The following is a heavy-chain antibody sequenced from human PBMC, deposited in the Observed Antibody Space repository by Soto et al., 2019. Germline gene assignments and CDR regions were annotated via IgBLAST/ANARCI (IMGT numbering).Heavy chain of an antibody. Sequence: SETLALTCTVSGGSISSRDSYWGWIRQPPGKGLEWIGSFHYSGSTYYNPSLKSRVTISVDTSKNQLSLRVTSVTAADTAVYYCVRGFGRSHIDFWGQATLVTFFS. V-gene: IGHV4-39*01. CDR1: GGSISSRDSY. CDR2: FHYSGST. CDR3: VRGFGRSHIDF. J-gene: IGHJ4*02. D-gene: IGHD3-16*01.